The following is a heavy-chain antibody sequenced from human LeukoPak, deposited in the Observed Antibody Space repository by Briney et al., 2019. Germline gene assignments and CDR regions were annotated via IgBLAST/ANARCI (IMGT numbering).Heavy chain of an antibody. J-gene: IGHJ6*03. CDR3: ASRLYTRGWGMDF. Sequence: PSETLSLTCTVSGDSISKYYWTWIRQPPGKGLEWMGYNNYDGSTNSSPSLKSRVTISADTSKNQFSLRLSSVTAADTAVYYCASRLYTRGWGMDFWGKGTTVTVSS. V-gene: IGHV4-59*01. CDR2: NNYDGST. CDR1: GDSISKYY. D-gene: IGHD6-19*01.